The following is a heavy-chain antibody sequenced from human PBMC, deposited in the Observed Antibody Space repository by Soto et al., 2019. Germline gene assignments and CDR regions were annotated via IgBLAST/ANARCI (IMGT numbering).Heavy chain of an antibody. CDR1: GFTFSSYG. D-gene: IGHD3-22*01. J-gene: IGHJ4*02. Sequence: QVQLVESGGGVVQPGRSLRLSCAASGFTFSSYGMHWVRQAPGKGLEWVAVISYDGSNKYYADSVKGRFTISRDNSTNTLYLQMNSLRAEDTAVYYCAKRTYYYDSSGYYLDYWGQGTLVTVSS. CDR2: ISYDGSNK. CDR3: AKRTYYYDSSGYYLDY. V-gene: IGHV3-30*18.